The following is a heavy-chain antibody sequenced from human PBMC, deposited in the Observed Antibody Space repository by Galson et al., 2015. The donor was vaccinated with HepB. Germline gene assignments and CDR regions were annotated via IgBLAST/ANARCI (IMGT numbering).Heavy chain of an antibody. V-gene: IGHV1-46*01. CDR2: INPSGGST. CDR3: AREPTNYYYDSSGYHYGGMDV. J-gene: IGHJ6*02. CDR1: GYTFTSYC. Sequence: SVKVSCKASGYTFTSYCMHWVRQAPGQGLEWMGIINPSGGSTSYAQKFQGRVTMTRDTSTSTVYMELSSLRSEDTAVYYCAREPTNYYYDSSGYHYGGMDVWGQGTTVTVSS. D-gene: IGHD3-22*01.